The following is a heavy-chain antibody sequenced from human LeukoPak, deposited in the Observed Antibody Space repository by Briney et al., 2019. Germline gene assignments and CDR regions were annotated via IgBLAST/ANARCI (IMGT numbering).Heavy chain of an antibody. J-gene: IGHJ4*02. V-gene: IGHV4-38-2*01. D-gene: IGHD5-18*01. CDR1: HYSISSGYY. CDR3: GRGAAGYSYLIDY. Sequence: PSETLSLTCAVSHYSISSGYYWGWIRHPPGKRLEGTGRFYDSASTYYNQSLKSRVTISVDTSKNQFSLELSSVTAADTAVYYCGRGAAGYSYLIDYWGQGTLVTVSS. CDR2: FYDSAST.